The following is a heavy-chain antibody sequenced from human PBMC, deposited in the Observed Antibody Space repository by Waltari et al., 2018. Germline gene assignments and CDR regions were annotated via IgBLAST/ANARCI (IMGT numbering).Heavy chain of an antibody. V-gene: IGHV3-48*03. CDR1: GFPVSSFE. CDR3: ARPGRQQRPGY. D-gene: IGHD6-25*01. J-gene: IGHJ4*02. Sequence: EVQLVESGGGLVQPGGSLRLSCSVSGFPVSSFEMTWVRQAPGKGLEWVSYISSSGNTIYHAGSVEGRFTISRDNAKNSLYLQMNSLRVEDTGVYYCARPGRQQRPGYWGQGTLVTVSS. CDR2: ISSSGNTI.